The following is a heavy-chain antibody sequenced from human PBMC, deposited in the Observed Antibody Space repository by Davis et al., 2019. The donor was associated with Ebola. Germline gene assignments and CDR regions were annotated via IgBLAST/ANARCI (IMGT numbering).Heavy chain of an antibody. Sequence: GESLKISCAASGFTFSDYYMSWIRQAPGKGLEWVSYISRSGSTIYYADSVKGRFTISRDNAKNSLYLQMNSLRAEDTAVYYCARDGLELRSGNYYYYYGMDVWGQGTTVTVSS. V-gene: IGHV3-11*04. J-gene: IGHJ6*02. CDR3: ARDGLELRSGNYYYYYGMDV. CDR1: GFTFSDYY. CDR2: ISRSGSTI. D-gene: IGHD1-7*01.